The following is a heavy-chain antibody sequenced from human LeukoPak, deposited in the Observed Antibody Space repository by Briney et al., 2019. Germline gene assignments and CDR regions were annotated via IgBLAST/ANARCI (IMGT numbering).Heavy chain of an antibody. V-gene: IGHV3-74*01. J-gene: IGHJ4*02. Sequence: GGSLRLSCAASGFTFSTYWMHWVRQAPGKGLVWVSRLSPDGSSSIYADSVKGRFTISRDNSKNSLYLQMNSLRSDDTALYYCARESESSGWYDYWGQGTLVTVSS. CDR1: GFTFSTYW. CDR3: ARESESSGWYDY. D-gene: IGHD6-19*01. CDR2: LSPDGSSS.